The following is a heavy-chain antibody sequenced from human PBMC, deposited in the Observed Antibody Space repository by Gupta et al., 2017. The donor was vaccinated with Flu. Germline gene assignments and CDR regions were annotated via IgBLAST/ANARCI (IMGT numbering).Heavy chain of an antibody. D-gene: IGHD1-26*01. Sequence: ASGFTFSTYDMHWVSQATGKGLEWVSGISTAGDTYYPDSVKGRFTISRENSKESLYLQINSLRAEDTAVYYCARGGLRSYYYGMDVWGQGTTVTVSS. V-gene: IGHV3-13*01. CDR2: ISTAGDT. CDR3: ARGGLRSYYYGMDV. CDR1: GFTFSTYD. J-gene: IGHJ6*02.